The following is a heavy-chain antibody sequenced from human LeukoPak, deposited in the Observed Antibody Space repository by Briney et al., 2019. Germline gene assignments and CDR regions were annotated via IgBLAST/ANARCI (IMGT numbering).Heavy chain of an antibody. CDR2: IYYSGST. D-gene: IGHD6-13*01. J-gene: IGHJ4*02. CDR1: GGSISSYY. V-gene: IGHV4-59*12. Sequence: PSETLSLTCTVSGGSISSYYWSWIRQPPGKGLEWIGYIYYSGSTNYNPSLKSRVTISVDTSKNQFSLKLSSVAAADTAVYYCADRGEQQLVTGGYWGQGTLVTVSS. CDR3: ADRGEQQLVTGGY.